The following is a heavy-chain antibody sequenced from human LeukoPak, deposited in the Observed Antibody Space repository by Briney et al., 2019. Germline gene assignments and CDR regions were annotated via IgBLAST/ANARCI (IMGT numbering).Heavy chain of an antibody. CDR1: GFTFSNYW. CDR3: ARDRDDGGFEY. J-gene: IGHJ4*02. Sequence: PGGSLRLSCAASGFTFSNYWMSWVRQAPEKGLEWVANINQDGRIKQYVDSMKGRFTISRDNAKNSLYLQMNGLRAEDTAVYYCARDRDDGGFEYWGQGTLVTVSS. CDR2: INQDGRIK. V-gene: IGHV3-7*01. D-gene: IGHD4-23*01.